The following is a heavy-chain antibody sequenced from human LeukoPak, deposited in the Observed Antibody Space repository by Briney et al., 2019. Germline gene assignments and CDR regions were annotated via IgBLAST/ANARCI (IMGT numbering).Heavy chain of an antibody. CDR2: ISSSSSYI. CDR1: GFTFSSYS. V-gene: IGHV3-21*01. D-gene: IGHD2-21*01. J-gene: IGHJ6*02. Sequence: PGGSLRLSCAASGFTFSSYSMNWVRQAPGKGLEWVSSISSSSSYIYYADSVKGRFTISRDNAKNSLYLQMNSLRAEDTAVYYCARDGGDGGEIYYYGMDVWGQGTTVTVSS. CDR3: ARDGGDGGEIYYYGMDV.